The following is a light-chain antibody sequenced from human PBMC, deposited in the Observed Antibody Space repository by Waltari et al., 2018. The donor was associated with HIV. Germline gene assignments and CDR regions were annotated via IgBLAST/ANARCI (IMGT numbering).Light chain of an antibody. CDR3: HQYDRSPYT. V-gene: IGKV4-1*01. CDR1: QSVLFTSNNKNY. J-gene: IGKJ2*01. CDR2: WAT. Sequence: DIVMNQSPDSLAVSLGERATINCKSSQSVLFTSNNKNYLAWYQQKPGQPPKLLINWATTRESGVPDRFSGSGSGTEFTLTISSLQAEDVAVYYCHQYDRSPYTFGQGTKVEIK.